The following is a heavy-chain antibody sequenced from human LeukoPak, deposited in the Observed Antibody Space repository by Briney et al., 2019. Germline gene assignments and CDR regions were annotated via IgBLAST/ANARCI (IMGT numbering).Heavy chain of an antibody. CDR1: GYSITSGYY. V-gene: IGHV4-38-2*02. CDR2: IYHSGST. J-gene: IGHJ3*02. Sequence: SETLSLTCTVSGYSITSGYYWGWIRQPPGKGLEWTGSIYHSGSTYYNPSLKSRVTISVDTSKNQFSLKLSSVTAADTALYYCARDRRLQGVFDIWGQGTMVTVSS. CDR3: ARDRRLQGVFDI. D-gene: IGHD3-16*01.